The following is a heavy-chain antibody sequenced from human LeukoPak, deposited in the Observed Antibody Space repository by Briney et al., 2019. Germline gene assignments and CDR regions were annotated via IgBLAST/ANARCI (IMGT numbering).Heavy chain of an antibody. D-gene: IGHD3-10*01. Sequence: SQALSLTCTVSGGSISSGDYYWSWIRQPPGKGLEWIGYISSRGRTYYKPSLKSRITVSIDTAKNQFSLKVSSVTAADTAVYYCARGQYVSGIVYWGQGTLVTVSS. J-gene: IGHJ4*02. V-gene: IGHV4-30-4*01. CDR3: ARGQYVSGIVY. CDR1: GGSISSGDYY. CDR2: ISSRGRT.